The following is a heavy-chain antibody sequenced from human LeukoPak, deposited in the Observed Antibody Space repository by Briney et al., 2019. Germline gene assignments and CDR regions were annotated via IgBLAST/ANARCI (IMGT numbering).Heavy chain of an antibody. J-gene: IGHJ4*02. D-gene: IGHD2-2*01. CDR3: ARDNPAGRSTSSGYYFDY. V-gene: IGHV4-30-4*08. CDR1: GGSISSGDYY. Sequence: PSETLSLTCTVSGGSISSGDYYWSWIRQPPGKGLEWIGYIYYSGSTYYNPSLKSRVTISVDTSKNQFSLKLSSVTAADTAVYYCARDNPAGRSTSSGYYFDYWGQGTLVTVSS. CDR2: IYYSGST.